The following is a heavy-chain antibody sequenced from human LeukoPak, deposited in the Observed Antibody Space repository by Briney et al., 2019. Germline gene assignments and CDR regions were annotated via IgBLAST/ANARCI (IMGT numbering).Heavy chain of an antibody. CDR3: ARDPDRGRDGYTYYFDY. V-gene: IGHV3-30-3*01. CDR2: ISYDGSNK. CDR1: GFTFSSYA. D-gene: IGHD5-24*01. Sequence: GGSLGLSCAASGFTFSSYATHWVRQAPGKGLEWVAVISYDGSNKYYADSVKGRFTISRDNSKNTLYLQMNSLRAEDTAVYYCARDPDRGRDGYTYYFDYWGQGTLVTVSS. J-gene: IGHJ4*02.